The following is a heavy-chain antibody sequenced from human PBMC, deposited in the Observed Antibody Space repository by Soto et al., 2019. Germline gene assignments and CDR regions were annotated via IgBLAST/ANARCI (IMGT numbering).Heavy chain of an antibody. Sequence: QVQLVESGGGVVQPGRSLRLSCAASGFTFSSYGMHWVRQAPGKGLEWVAVISYDGSNTYYADSVKGRFTISRDNSKNTLYLQMNSLRAEDTAVYYCAKDRGGYYPIDYWGQGTLVTVSS. CDR1: GFTFSSYG. J-gene: IGHJ4*02. CDR3: AKDRGGYYPIDY. CDR2: ISYDGSNT. D-gene: IGHD3-22*01. V-gene: IGHV3-30*18.